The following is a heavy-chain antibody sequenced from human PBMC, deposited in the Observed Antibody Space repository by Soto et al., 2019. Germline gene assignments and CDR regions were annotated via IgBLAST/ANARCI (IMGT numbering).Heavy chain of an antibody. CDR3: ARLESDYYSHRDDGMDV. Sequence: DSLHMSCKGSGYSFTSYWISWVRQMPGKGLEWMGRIDPSDSYTNYSPSFQGHVTISADKSISTAYLQWSSLKASDTAMYYCARLESDYYSHRDDGMDVWGQGTTVTVSS. CDR1: GYSFTSYW. J-gene: IGHJ6*02. D-gene: IGHD2-21*02. V-gene: IGHV5-10-1*01. CDR2: IDPSDSYT.